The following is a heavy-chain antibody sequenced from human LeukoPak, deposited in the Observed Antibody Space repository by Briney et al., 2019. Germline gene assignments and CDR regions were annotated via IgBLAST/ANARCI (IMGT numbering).Heavy chain of an antibody. CDR2: IYHSGTT. CDR1: GGSISSGDYD. Sequence: PSQTLSLTCTVSGGSISSGDYDWSWIRQSPGKGLEWIGYIYHSGTTYYNPSLKSRVTISVDTSKNQFSLKLSSVTAADTAVYYCAREDYYASGTYYKGWFDPWGQGTLVTVSS. CDR3: AREDYYASGTYYKGWFDP. J-gene: IGHJ5*02. V-gene: IGHV4-30-4*08. D-gene: IGHD3-10*01.